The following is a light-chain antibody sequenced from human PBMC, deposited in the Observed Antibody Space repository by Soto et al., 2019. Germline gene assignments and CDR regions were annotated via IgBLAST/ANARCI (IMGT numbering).Light chain of an antibody. V-gene: IGKV3-15*01. CDR3: QQQKEWPRT. Sequence: TQASCAVSESPGARVPLSCRASQSVDINLDWYQQRHGQAPRLLVYGASTQATDMPGRFSGRGSGTEFTINISSVEAEDGEVYYCQQQKEWPRTFCRGTKVDIK. CDR2: GAS. J-gene: IGKJ4*02. CDR1: QSVDIN.